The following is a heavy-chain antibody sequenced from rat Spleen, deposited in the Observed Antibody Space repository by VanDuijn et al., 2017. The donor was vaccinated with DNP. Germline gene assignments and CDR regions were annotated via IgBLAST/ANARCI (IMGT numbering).Heavy chain of an antibody. D-gene: IGHD1-10*01. J-gene: IGHJ2*01. CDR2: ISSGGGT. Sequence: QVQLKESGPGLVQPSQTLSLTCTVSGFSLTKYGISWVRQPPGKGLEWIVAISSGGGTSHNPALKSRLSVSRDTSKSQVFLKMDNLRTEDTATYFCTRGFNNYGFLDYWGHGVMVTVSS. CDR3: TRGFNNYGFLDY. V-gene: IGHV2S12*01. CDR1: GFSLTKYG.